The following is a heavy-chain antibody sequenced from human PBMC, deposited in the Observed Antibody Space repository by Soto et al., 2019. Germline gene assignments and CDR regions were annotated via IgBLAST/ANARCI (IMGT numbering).Heavy chain of an antibody. D-gene: IGHD1-26*01. CDR3: TRDPSPPTELLSYYYYGMDV. CDR1: GFTFGDYA. CDR2: IRSKAYGGTT. V-gene: IGHV3-49*04. J-gene: IGHJ6*02. Sequence: GGSLRLSCTASGFTFGDYAMSWVRQAPGKGLEWVGFIRSKAYGGTTEYAASVKGRFTISRDDSKSIAYLQMNSLKTEDTAVYYCTRDPSPPTELLSYYYYGMDVWGQGTTVTVSS.